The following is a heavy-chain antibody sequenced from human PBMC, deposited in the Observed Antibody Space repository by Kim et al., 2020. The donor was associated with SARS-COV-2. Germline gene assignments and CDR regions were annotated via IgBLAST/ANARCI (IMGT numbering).Heavy chain of an antibody. J-gene: IGHJ3*02. D-gene: IGHD6-19*01. Sequence: LKGRVTISVDTSKNRFSLKLSSVTAADTAVYYCARPYSSGWYTELGAFDIWGQGTMVTVSS. CDR3: ARPYSSGWYTELGAFDI. V-gene: IGHV4-39*01.